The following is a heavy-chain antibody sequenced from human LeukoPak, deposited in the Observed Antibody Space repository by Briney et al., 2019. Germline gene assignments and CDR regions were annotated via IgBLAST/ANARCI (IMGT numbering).Heavy chain of an antibody. V-gene: IGHV4-39*01. J-gene: IGHJ4*02. CDR2: IYYSGST. Sequence: PSETLSLTCTVSGGSISSSSYYWGWIRQPPGKGLEWIGSIYYSGSTYYNPSLKSRVTISVDTSKNQFSLKLSSVTAADTAVYYCARISGGWLRPSRALLDYWGQGTLVTVSS. CDR3: ARISGGWLRPSRALLDY. D-gene: IGHD5-12*01. CDR1: GGSISSSSYY.